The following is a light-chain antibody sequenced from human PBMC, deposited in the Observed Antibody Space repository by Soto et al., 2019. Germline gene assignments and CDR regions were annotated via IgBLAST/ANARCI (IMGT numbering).Light chain of an antibody. CDR2: DAS. CDR1: QSVRNSY. V-gene: IGKV3-20*01. Sequence: EIVLTQSPGTLSLSPGERAILSCRASQSVRNSYLARYQQKPGQAPRLLIYDASTRATGIPDRFSGSGSSTDFTLTISRLEPEDFAVYYCQKYGSSPPLTFGGGTKVDIK. J-gene: IGKJ4*01. CDR3: QKYGSSPPLT.